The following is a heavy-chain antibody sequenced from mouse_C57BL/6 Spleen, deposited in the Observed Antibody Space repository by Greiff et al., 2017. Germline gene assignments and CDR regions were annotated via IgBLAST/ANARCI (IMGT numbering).Heavy chain of an antibody. CDR2: IYPGDGDT. D-gene: IGHD4-1*01. J-gene: IGHJ1*03. Sequence: VKLQESGAELVKPGASVKISCKASGYAFSSYWMNWVKQRPGKGLEWIGQIYPGDGDTNYNGKFKGKATLTADKSSSTAYMQLSSLTSEDSAVYFCARSPGTGYFDVWGTGTTVTVSS. CDR1: GYAFSSYW. CDR3: ARSPGTGYFDV. V-gene: IGHV1-80*01.